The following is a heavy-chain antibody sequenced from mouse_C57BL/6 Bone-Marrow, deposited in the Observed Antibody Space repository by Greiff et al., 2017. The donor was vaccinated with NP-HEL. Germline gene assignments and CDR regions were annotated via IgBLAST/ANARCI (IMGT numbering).Heavy chain of an antibody. D-gene: IGHD2-4*01. Sequence: EVKLVESGGGLVQPKGSLKLSCAASGFTFNTYAMHWVRQAPGKGLEWVARIRSKSSNYATYYADSVKDRFTISRDDSQSMLYLQMNNLKTEDTAMYYCVRRKVYDYDVPYYYAMDYWGQGTSVTVSS. CDR3: VRRKVYDYDVPYYYAMDY. CDR2: IRSKSSNYAT. V-gene: IGHV10-3*01. J-gene: IGHJ4*01. CDR1: GFTFNTYA.